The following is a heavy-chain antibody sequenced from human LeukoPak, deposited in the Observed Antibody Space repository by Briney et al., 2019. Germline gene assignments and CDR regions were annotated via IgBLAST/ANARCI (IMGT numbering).Heavy chain of an antibody. CDR3: ARDGGYCSSTSCLSDAFDI. J-gene: IGHJ3*02. CDR1: GYTFTGYY. CDR2: INPNSGGT. V-gene: IGHV1-2*02. D-gene: IGHD2-2*01. Sequence: ASVKVSCKASGYTFTGYYMHGVRQAPGQGLEWMGWINPNSGGTNYAQKFQGRVTMTRDTSISTAYMELSRLRSDDTAVYYCARDGGYCSSTSCLSDAFDIWGQGTMVTVSS.